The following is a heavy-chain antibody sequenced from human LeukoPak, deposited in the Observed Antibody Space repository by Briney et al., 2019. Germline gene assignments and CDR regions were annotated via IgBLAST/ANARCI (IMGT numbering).Heavy chain of an antibody. CDR3: ASCPVDYYGMDV. CDR2: IYSGGST. J-gene: IGHJ6*02. Sequence: GGSLRLSCAASGFTFSNFAMSWVRQAPGKGLEWVSVIYSGGSTYYADSVKGRFTISRDNSKNTLYLQMNSLRAEDTAVYYCASCPVDYYGMDVWGQGTTVTVSS. V-gene: IGHV3-53*01. CDR1: GFTFSNFA.